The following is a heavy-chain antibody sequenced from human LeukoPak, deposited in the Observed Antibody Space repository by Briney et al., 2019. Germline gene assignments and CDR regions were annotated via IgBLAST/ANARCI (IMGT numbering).Heavy chain of an antibody. CDR1: GFTFSSYG. V-gene: IGHV3-33*01. Sequence: GGSLRLSCAASGFTFSSYGMHWVRQAPGKGLEWVAVIWYVGSNKYYADSVKGRFTISRDNSKNTLYLQMNSLRAEDTAVYYCARAYCSSTSCPYGMDVWGQGTTVTVSS. J-gene: IGHJ6*02. CDR2: IWYVGSNK. D-gene: IGHD2-2*01. CDR3: ARAYCSSTSCPYGMDV.